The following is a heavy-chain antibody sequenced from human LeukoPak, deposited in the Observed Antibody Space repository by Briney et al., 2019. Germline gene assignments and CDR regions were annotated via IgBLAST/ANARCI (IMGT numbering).Heavy chain of an antibody. Sequence: PGGSLRLSCAASGFALSSHWMTWVRQVPGRGPEWVANANRDGSETYYLDSVKGRFTISKDNAKNSLYLQMNSLRAEDTALYHCARNNAMDVWGQGATVIVSS. CDR3: ARNNAMDV. D-gene: IGHD2-8*01. V-gene: IGHV3-7*03. J-gene: IGHJ6*02. CDR1: GFALSSHW. CDR2: ANRDGSET.